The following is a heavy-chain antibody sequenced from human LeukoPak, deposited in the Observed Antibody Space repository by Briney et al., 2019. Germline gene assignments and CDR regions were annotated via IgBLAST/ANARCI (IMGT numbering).Heavy chain of an antibody. J-gene: IGHJ3*02. CDR1: GGSISSSSYY. V-gene: IGHV4-39*07. CDR3: ARGYDSSGYEPVDAFDI. D-gene: IGHD3-22*01. CDR2: IYYSGST. Sequence: PSETLSLTCTVSGGSISSSSYYWGWIRQPPGKGLEWIGSIYYSGSTYYNPSLKSQVTISVDTSKNQFSLKLSSVTAADTAVYYCARGYDSSGYEPVDAFDIWGQGTMVTVSS.